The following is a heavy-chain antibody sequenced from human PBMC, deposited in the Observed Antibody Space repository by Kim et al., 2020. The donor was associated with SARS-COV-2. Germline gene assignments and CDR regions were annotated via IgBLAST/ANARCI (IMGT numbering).Heavy chain of an antibody. Sequence: GGSLRLSCAASGFTFSSYGMHWVRQAPGKGLEWVAVISYDGSNKYYADSVKGRFTISRDNSKNTLYLQMNSLRAEDTAVYYCAKDSGKSTSFPTKRPLDYWGQGTLVTVSS. CDR1: GFTFSSYG. V-gene: IGHV3-30*18. J-gene: IGHJ4*02. D-gene: IGHD2-2*01. CDR3: AKDSGKSTSFPTKRPLDY. CDR2: ISYDGSNK.